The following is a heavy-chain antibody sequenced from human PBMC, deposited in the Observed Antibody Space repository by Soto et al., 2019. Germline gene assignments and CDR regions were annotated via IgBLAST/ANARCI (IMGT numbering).Heavy chain of an antibody. CDR3: AKDKPGATSFDY. CDR1: GFSINSNA. J-gene: IGHJ4*02. V-gene: IGHV3-23*01. CDR2: ISDRGDST. D-gene: IGHD1-1*01. Sequence: LRPPCASCGFSINSNAMYWVRQAPQKRLEWVSGISDRGDSTHYTESVKGRFTISRDTRKNTLYLQLNTLRADDTAIYYCAKDKPGATSFDYWGQGTLVTVSS.